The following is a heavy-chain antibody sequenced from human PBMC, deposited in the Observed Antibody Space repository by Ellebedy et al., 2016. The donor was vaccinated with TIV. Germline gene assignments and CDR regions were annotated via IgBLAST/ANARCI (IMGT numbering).Heavy chain of an antibody. CDR1: GFTFSSYA. CDR3: ARPLGYSSSWYLGYFDY. CDR2: ISGSGGST. Sequence: PGGSLRLSCAASGFTFSSYAMSWVRQAPGKGLEWVSAISGSGGSTYYADSVKGRFTISRDNAKNSLYLQMNSLRAEDTAVYYCARPLGYSSSWYLGYFDYWGQGTLVTVSS. D-gene: IGHD6-13*01. J-gene: IGHJ4*02. V-gene: IGHV3-23*01.